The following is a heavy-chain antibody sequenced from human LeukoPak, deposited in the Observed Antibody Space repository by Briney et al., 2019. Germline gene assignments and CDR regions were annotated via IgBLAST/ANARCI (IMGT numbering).Heavy chain of an antibody. V-gene: IGHV4-30-4*01. CDR2: IYYSGST. CDR3: ARMYYDFWSGYPWGYYGMDV. CDR1: GGSISSGDYY. D-gene: IGHD3-3*01. Sequence: SQTLSLTCTVSGGSISSGDYYWSWIRQPPGKGLEWIGYIYYSGSTYYNPSLKSRVTISVDTSKNQFSLKLSSVTAADTAVYYCARMYYDFWSGYPWGYYGMDVWGQGTTVTVS. J-gene: IGHJ6*02.